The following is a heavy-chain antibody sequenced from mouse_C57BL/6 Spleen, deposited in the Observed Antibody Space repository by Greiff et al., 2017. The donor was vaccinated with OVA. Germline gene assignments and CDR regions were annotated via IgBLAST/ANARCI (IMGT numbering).Heavy chain of an antibody. V-gene: IGHV1-55*01. CDR2: IYPGSGST. CDR3: ARSDGSSCMDY. D-gene: IGHD1-1*01. Sequence: QVQLKQPGAELVKPGASVKMSCKASGYTFTSYWITWVQQSPGPGLEWIGDIYPGSGSTNYNETFKSKATLTVDTSSSTTYMQVSSLRTEDSAVDDCARSDGSSCMDYWGQGTSVTVSA. J-gene: IGHJ4*01. CDR1: GYTFTSYW.